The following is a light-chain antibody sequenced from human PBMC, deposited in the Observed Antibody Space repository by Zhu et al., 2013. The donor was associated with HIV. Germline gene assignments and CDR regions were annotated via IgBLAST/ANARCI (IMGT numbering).Light chain of an antibody. CDR3: QQRSNWPPET. CDR2: DAS. CDR1: QSVSSY. Sequence: EIVLTQSPATLSLSPGERATLSCRASQSVSSYLAWYQQKPGQAPRLLIYDASNRATGIPARFSASGSGTDFTLTISSLEPEDFAVYYCQQRSNWPPETFGGGTKVEIK. V-gene: IGKV3-11*01. J-gene: IGKJ4*01.